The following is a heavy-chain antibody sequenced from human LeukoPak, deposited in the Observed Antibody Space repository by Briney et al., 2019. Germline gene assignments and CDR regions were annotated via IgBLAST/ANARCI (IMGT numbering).Heavy chain of an antibody. CDR2: IIPIFGTA. CDR1: GGTFSSYA. CDR3: ARTDRTNNGPRE. D-gene: IGHD1/OR15-1a*01. V-gene: IGHV1-69*13. Sequence: ASVKVSCKASGGTFSSYAISWVRQAPGQGLEWMGGIIPIFGTANYAQRFQGRVTITADESTSTAYMELSSLRSEDTAVYYCARTDRTNNGPREWGQGTLVTVSS. J-gene: IGHJ4*02.